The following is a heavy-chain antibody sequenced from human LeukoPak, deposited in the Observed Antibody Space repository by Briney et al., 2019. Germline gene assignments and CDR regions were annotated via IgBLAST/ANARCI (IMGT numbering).Heavy chain of an antibody. D-gene: IGHD3-22*01. V-gene: IGHV3-33*01. Sequence: GGSLRLSCAASGFTFSSYGMHLIRQAPGKGLEWVAVIWYDGSNKYYADSVKGRFTISRDNSKNTLYLQMNSLRAEDTAVYYCARDRPGYYDSSGSLTYWGQGTLVTVSS. J-gene: IGHJ4*02. CDR3: ARDRPGYYDSSGSLTY. CDR2: IWYDGSNK. CDR1: GFTFSSYG.